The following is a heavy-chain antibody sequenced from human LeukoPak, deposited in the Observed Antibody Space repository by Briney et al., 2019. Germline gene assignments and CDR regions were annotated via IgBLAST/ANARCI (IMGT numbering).Heavy chain of an antibody. J-gene: IGHJ3*02. CDR2: IGNFATTM. Sequence: PGGSLRLSCAASGFSFGGYYMAWIRQAPGKGLEWVSYIGNFATTMHYADSVKGRFTISRDNAKNSLYMQMESLRDEDTAIYYCARDTLEYSNSPDALDIWGQGTMVTVSS. CDR1: GFSFGGYY. V-gene: IGHV3-11*04. CDR3: ARDTLEYSNSPDALDI. D-gene: IGHD4-23*01.